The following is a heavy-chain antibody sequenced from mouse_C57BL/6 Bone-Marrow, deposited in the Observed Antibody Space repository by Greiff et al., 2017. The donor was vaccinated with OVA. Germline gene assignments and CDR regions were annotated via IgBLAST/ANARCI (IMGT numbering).Heavy chain of an antibody. CDR1: GYTFTSYW. D-gene: IGHD4-1*01. V-gene: IGHV1-64*01. Sequence: QVQLQQSGAELVQPGASVKLSCKASGYTFTSYWMHWVKQRPGQGLEWIGMIHPNSGSTNYNEKFKSKATLTVDKSSSTAYMQLSSLTSEDSAVYYCARMGGTAWFAYWGQGTLVTVSA. CDR3: ARMGGTAWFAY. CDR2: IHPNSGST. J-gene: IGHJ3*01.